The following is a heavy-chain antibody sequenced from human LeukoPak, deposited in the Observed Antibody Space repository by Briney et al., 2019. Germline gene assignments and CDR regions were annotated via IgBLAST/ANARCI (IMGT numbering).Heavy chain of an antibody. J-gene: IGHJ3*01. Sequence: GGSLRLSCAASGITFNLYWMTWVRQAPGKGLEWVANIKHDGTEKYYVDSVKGRFTISRDNARNSLSLQMNGLRVEDTAVYYCARDRLRSTRAFDLWGQGTMVTVSS. CDR1: GITFNLYW. V-gene: IGHV3-7*04. CDR2: IKHDGTEK. D-gene: IGHD5-24*01. CDR3: ARDRLRSTRAFDL.